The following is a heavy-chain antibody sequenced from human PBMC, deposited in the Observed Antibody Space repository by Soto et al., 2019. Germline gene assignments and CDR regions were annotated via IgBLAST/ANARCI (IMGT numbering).Heavy chain of an antibody. CDR1: GGSFSGYY. CDR2: ISSSSSYI. J-gene: IGHJ4*02. V-gene: IGHV3-21*01. D-gene: IGHD6-13*01. CDR3: ARKQQLVHLFGY. Sequence: ETLSLTCAVYGGSFSGYYWSWVRQAPGKGLEWVSSISSSSSYIYYADSVKGRFTISRDNAKNSLYLQMNSLRAEDTAVYYCARKQQLVHLFGYWGQGTLVTVSS.